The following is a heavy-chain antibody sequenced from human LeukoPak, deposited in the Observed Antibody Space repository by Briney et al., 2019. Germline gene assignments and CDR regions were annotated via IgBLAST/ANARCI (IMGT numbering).Heavy chain of an antibody. CDR2: INHSGST. CDR3: ARACSSTSCQTYYYYGMDV. D-gene: IGHD2-2*01. CDR1: GGSFSGYY. V-gene: IGHV4-34*01. J-gene: IGHJ6*02. Sequence: SETLSLTCAVYGGSFSGYYWSWIRQPPGKGLEWIGEINHSGSTNYNPSLKSRVTISVDTSKNQFSLKLSSVTAADTAVYYCARACSSTSCQTYYYYGMDVRGQGTTVTVSS.